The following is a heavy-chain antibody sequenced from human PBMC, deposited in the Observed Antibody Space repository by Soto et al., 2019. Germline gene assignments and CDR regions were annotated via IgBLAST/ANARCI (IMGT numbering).Heavy chain of an antibody. CDR2: IYWDDDK. CDR3: SHVLGYCGGGTCYHSVKYMDV. D-gene: IGHD2-15*01. V-gene: IGHV2-5*02. J-gene: IGHJ6*03. CDR1: GFSLSTTAVS. Sequence: QITLKESGPTLVKPTQTLTLTCTFSGFSLSTTAVSVGWIRQPPGKALEWLALIYWDDDKRYSPSLKNRLTITKDTSKNRVVLTMTNMDPVDTATYFCSHVLGYCGGGTCYHSVKYMDVWGEGTTVTVSS.